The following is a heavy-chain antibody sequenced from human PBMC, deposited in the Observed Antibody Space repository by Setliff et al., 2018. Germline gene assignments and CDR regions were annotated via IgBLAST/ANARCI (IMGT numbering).Heavy chain of an antibody. Sequence: ASVKVSCKASGYTFTRYGISWVRQAPGQGIEGMGWINAGNGNTKYSQKFQGRVTITRDTYASTAYMELSSLRSEDTAVYFCAGVLRDYYGSGSYYNWFDPWGQGTLVTVSS. CDR1: GYTFTRYG. CDR3: AGVLRDYYGSGSYYNWFDP. J-gene: IGHJ5*02. CDR2: INAGNGNT. D-gene: IGHD3-10*01. V-gene: IGHV1-3*01.